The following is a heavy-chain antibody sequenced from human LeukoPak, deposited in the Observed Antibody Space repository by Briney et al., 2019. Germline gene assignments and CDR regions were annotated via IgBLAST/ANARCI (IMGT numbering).Heavy chain of an antibody. CDR3: ARVSSGSYSS. D-gene: IGHD1-26*01. CDR2: IIPILGIA. Sequence: GDPVKVSCNASEGPFSSYAISWVRQAPGQRPEWMGRIIPILGIANYAQKFQGRVTITADKSTSTAYMELSSLRSEDTAVYYCARVSSGSYSSWGQGTLVTVSS. J-gene: IGHJ4*02. V-gene: IGHV1-69*04. CDR1: EGPFSSYA.